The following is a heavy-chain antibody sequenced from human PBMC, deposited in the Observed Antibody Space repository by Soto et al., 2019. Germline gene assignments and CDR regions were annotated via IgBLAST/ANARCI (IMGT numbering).Heavy chain of an antibody. CDR2: IYYSGST. CDR1: GGSISSGGYY. V-gene: IGHV4-31*03. Sequence: SETLSLTCTVSGGSISSGGYYWSWIRQHPGKGLEWIGYIYYSGSTYYNPSLKSRVTISVNTSKNQFSLKLSSVTAADTAVYYCAASNTYYFDYWGQGTLVTVSS. CDR3: AASNTYYFDY. J-gene: IGHJ4*02.